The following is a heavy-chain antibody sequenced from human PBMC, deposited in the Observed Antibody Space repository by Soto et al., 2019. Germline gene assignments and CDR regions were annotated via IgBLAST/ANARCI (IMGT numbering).Heavy chain of an antibody. V-gene: IGHV1-46*03. CDR1: GYTFTSYY. CDR3: ARAQTHYDILTGYRPNYFDY. D-gene: IGHD3-9*01. Sequence: ASVKVSCKASGYTFTSYYMHWVRQAPGQGLEWTGIINPSGGSTSYAQKFQGRVTMTRDTSTSTVYMELSSLRSEDTAVYYCARAQTHYDILTGYRPNYFDYWGQGTLVTVSS. CDR2: INPSGGST. J-gene: IGHJ4*02.